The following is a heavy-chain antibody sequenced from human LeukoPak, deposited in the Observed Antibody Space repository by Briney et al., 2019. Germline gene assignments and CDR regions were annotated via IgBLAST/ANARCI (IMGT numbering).Heavy chain of an antibody. Sequence: ASVKVSCKASGYTFTGYYMHWVRQAPGQGLEWMGRINPNSGGTNYAQKFQGRVTMTSDTSISTAHMELSRLRSDDTAVYYCAMIGGSSGYYGYWGQGTLVTVSS. CDR1: GYTFTGYY. CDR2: INPNSGGT. CDR3: AMIGGSSGYYGY. V-gene: IGHV1-2*06. J-gene: IGHJ4*02. D-gene: IGHD3-22*01.